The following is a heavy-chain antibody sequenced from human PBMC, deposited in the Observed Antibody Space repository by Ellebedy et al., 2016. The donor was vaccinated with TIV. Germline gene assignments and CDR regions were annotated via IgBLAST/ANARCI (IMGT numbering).Heavy chain of an antibody. CDR3: TRMTDENTLTFDY. CDR1: GFIFSGSA. J-gene: IGHJ4*02. V-gene: IGHV3-73*01. Sequence: GESLKISXAASGFIFSGSAMHWVRQASGKGLEWVGRIRSKARNYATSYTSSVKGRFTISRDDSKNTAYLQMNGLKTEDTAVYYCTRMTDENTLTFDYWGRGSLVTVSS. CDR2: IRSKARNYAT. D-gene: IGHD2-2*02.